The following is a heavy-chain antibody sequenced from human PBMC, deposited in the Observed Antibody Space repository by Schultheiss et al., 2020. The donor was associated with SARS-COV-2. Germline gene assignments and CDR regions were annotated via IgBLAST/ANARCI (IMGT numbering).Heavy chain of an antibody. D-gene: IGHD6-6*01. CDR2: ISWNSGSI. V-gene: IGHV3-9*01. CDR3: AKDRGSRSSSSGAYFDY. Sequence: GGSLRLSCAASGFTFDDYAMHWVRQAPGKGLEWVSGISWNSGSIGYADSVKGRFTISRDNAKNSLYLQMNSLRAEDTALYYCAKDRGSRSSSSGAYFDYWGQGTLVTVSS. J-gene: IGHJ4*02. CDR1: GFTFDDYA.